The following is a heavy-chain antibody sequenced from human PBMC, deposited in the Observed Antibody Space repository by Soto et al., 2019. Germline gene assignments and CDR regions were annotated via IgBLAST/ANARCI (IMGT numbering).Heavy chain of an antibody. CDR2: IDPLYGTA. V-gene: IGHV1-69*01. D-gene: IGHD3-10*01. Sequence: QVHLVQSGAEVKKPGSSVKVSCRASGGTFSRSSIAWVRQAPGQGLEWMGGIDPLYGTANYAQRLQGRVTITAHESTGTADMELSGLRAEDTAVYYCASEIRYYGAGMFDSWGQGTLVIVSA. CDR3: ASEIRYYGAGMFDS. CDR1: GGTFSRSS. J-gene: IGHJ4*02.